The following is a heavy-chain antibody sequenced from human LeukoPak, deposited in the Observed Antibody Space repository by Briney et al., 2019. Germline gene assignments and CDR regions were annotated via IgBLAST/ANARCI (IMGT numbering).Heavy chain of an antibody. CDR1: GGSISSYY. CDR3: ARAVVLYYDGSGYSTRFDY. Sequence: SETLSPTCTVSGGSISSYYWSWIRQPPGKGLEWIGYIYYNGSTNYTPSLKSRVTISLDTSKNQFSLKLRSVTAADTAMYYCARAVVLYYDGSGYSTRFDYWGQGTLVTVSS. CDR2: IYYNGST. J-gene: IGHJ4*02. D-gene: IGHD3-22*01. V-gene: IGHV4-59*01.